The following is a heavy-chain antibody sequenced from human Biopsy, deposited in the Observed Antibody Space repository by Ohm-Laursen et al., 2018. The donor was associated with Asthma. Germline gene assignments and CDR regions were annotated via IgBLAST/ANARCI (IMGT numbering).Heavy chain of an antibody. V-gene: IGHV4-39*01. CDR3: VRGSSSWHHGPFHYYYGLDV. CDR1: SGSGGYMRSGNYY. Sequence: TLSLTCSLSSGSGGYMRSGNYYWGWIRQPPGKGLEWIGSIYYSGTTYYNPSLESRVTVSPETSKNQFSIKLTSVTAADTAVYYCVRGSSSWHHGPFHYYYGLDVWGQGTTATVSS. D-gene: IGHD6-13*01. CDR2: IYYSGTT. J-gene: IGHJ6*02.